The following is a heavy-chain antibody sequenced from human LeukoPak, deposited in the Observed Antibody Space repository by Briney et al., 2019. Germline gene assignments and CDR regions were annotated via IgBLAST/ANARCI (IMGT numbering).Heavy chain of an antibody. V-gene: IGHV3-23*01. D-gene: IGHD6-13*01. Sequence: PGGSLRLSCAASGFTFSSYAMSWARQAPGKGLEWVSAISGSGGSTYYADSVKGRFTISRDNSKNTLYLQMNSLRAEDTAVYYCAKAPRAAAGTYNGMDVWGQGTTVTVSS. CDR2: ISGSGGST. J-gene: IGHJ6*02. CDR1: GFTFSSYA. CDR3: AKAPRAAAGTYNGMDV.